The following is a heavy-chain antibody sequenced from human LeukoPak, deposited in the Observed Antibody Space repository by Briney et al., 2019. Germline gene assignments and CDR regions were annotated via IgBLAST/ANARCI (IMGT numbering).Heavy chain of an antibody. V-gene: IGHV3-74*01. CDR2: INSGGRST. Sequence: GGSLRLSCVASGFPFSRYWMHWVRQAPGKGLVWVSRINSGGRSTNYADSVKGRFSISRDNAENTLYLQMNSLRVEDTAVYYCLRGADTGYSSDSWGQGTLVTVSS. D-gene: IGHD3-9*01. CDR3: LRGADTGYSSDS. CDR1: GFPFSRYW. J-gene: IGHJ4*02.